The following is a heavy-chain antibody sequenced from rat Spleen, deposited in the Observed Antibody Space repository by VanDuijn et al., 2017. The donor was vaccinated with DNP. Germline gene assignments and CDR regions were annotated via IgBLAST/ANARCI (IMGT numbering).Heavy chain of an antibody. CDR3: TRPRGSYGGYRVDA. CDR2: ISIGGYNT. Sequence: EVQLVESGGGLVQPGRSMKLSCAASGFTFTNYYMAWFRQAPTKGLEWVASISIGGYNTYYRDSVKGRFTVFRNNAENALHLQMDSLRSEDTATYYCTRPRGSYGGYRVDAWGQGTSVSVSS. V-gene: IGHV5-25*01. J-gene: IGHJ4*01. D-gene: IGHD1-11*01. CDR1: GFTFTNYY.